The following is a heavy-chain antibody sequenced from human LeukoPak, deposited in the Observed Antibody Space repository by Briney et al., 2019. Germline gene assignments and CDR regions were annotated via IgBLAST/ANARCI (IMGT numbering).Heavy chain of an antibody. Sequence: ASVKVSCKASGYTFTSYGISWVRQATGQGLEWMGWMNPNSGNTGYAQKFQGRVTMTRNTSISTAYMELSSLRSEDTAVYYCARGLRDYVWGSYRSNDAFDIWGQGTMVTVSS. D-gene: IGHD3-16*02. CDR1: GYTFTSYG. CDR2: MNPNSGNT. V-gene: IGHV1-8*02. J-gene: IGHJ3*02. CDR3: ARGLRDYVWGSYRSNDAFDI.